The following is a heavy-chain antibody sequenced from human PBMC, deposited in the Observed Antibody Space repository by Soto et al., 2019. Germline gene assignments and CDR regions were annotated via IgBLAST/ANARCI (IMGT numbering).Heavy chain of an antibody. D-gene: IGHD3-3*01. CDR2: ISAYNGNT. V-gene: IGHV1-18*01. J-gene: IGHJ4*02. Sequence: GASGKVSCKASGYTFTSYGISWVRQAPGQGLEWMGWISAYNGNTNYAQKLQGRVTMTTDTSTSTAYMELRSLRSDDTAVYYCARSNYDFWNSGSYKFDYWGQGTLVPVSS. CDR3: ARSNYDFWNSGSYKFDY. CDR1: GYTFTSYG.